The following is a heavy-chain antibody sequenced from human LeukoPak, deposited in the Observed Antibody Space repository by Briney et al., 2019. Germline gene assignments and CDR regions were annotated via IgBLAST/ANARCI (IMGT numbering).Heavy chain of an antibody. Sequence: GGSLRLSCAASGFTFTTFGIHWVRQAPGKGLEWVAAISPDGKIEYYTDSVKGRFTVSRDNSKNMIYLQMNSLRGEDPAVYFCAKINNDDDYWGQGALVTVSS. D-gene: IGHD1/OR15-1a*01. CDR1: GFTFTTFG. CDR2: ISPDGKIE. CDR3: AKINNDDDY. V-gene: IGHV3-30*18. J-gene: IGHJ4*02.